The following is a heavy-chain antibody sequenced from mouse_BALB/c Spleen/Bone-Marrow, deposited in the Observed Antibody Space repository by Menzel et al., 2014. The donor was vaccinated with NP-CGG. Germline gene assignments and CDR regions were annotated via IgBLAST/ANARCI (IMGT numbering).Heavy chain of an antibody. Sequence: VQLKESGAELVKPGASVKLSCTASGFNIKDTNIHWVKQRPEQGLEWIGRIDPANGNTKYDPKFQGKATITADTSSNTAYLQLSSLTSEDTAVYYCARRLRSAMDYWGQGTSVTVSS. D-gene: IGHD1-1*01. CDR1: GFNIKDTN. CDR3: ARRLRSAMDY. J-gene: IGHJ4*01. CDR2: IDPANGNT. V-gene: IGHV14-3*02.